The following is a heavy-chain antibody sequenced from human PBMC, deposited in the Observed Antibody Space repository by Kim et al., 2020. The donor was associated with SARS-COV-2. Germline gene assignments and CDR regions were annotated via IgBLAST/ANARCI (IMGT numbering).Heavy chain of an antibody. V-gene: IGHV3-74*01. CDR2: INSDGSST. Sequence: GGSLRLSCAASGFTFSSYWMHWVRQAPGKGLVWVSRINSDGSSTSYADSVKGRFTISRDNAKNTLYLQMNSLRAEDTAVYYCARSQPAATSNRYYYYGMDVWGQGTTVTVSS. CDR1: GFTFSSYW. J-gene: IGHJ6*02. CDR3: ARSQPAATSNRYYYYGMDV. D-gene: IGHD2-2*01.